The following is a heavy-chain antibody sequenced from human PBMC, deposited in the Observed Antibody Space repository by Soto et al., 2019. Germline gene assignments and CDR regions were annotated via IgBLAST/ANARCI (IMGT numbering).Heavy chain of an antibody. CDR2: INPNGGST. CDR1: ADTFTSYY. D-gene: IGHD5-12*01. V-gene: IGHV1-46*01. J-gene: IGHJ4*02. Sequence: ASVKVSCKAPADTFTSYYIHWVRQAPGHGLEWMGIINPNGGSTRFAQTFQGRITMTTDTSRNQFSLKLNSVTAADTALYYCARTNSGGHWATWYWGQGTLVTVSS. CDR3: ARTNSGGHWATWY.